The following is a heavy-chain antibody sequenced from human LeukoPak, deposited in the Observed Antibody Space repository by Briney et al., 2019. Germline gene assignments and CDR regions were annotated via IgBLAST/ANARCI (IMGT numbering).Heavy chain of an antibody. V-gene: IGHV4-39*01. D-gene: IGHD3-10*01. Sequence: SETLSLTCTVSGGSISSSSYYWGWIRQPPGKGLEWIGSIYYSGSTYYNPSLKSRVTISVDTSKNQFSLKLSSVTAADTAVYYCARLLRFGEPAGFDYWGQGTLVTASS. CDR3: ARLLRFGEPAGFDY. CDR1: GGSISSSSYY. CDR2: IYYSGST. J-gene: IGHJ4*02.